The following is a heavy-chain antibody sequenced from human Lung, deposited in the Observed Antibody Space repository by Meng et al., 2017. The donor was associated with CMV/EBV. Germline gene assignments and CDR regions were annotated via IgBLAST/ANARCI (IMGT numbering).Heavy chain of an antibody. V-gene: IGHV3-74*01. CDR1: GFTFGSYR. Sequence: GGSLRLXXAASGFTFGSYRMHWVRQPPGKGLEWVSHIRSDGSTTTYADSVKGRFTISRDNAKNTLYLQMDSLRGEDTAVYYCAREEPMLWGACDLWGQGKXVTGSS. CDR3: AREEPMLWGACDL. J-gene: IGHJ3*01. CDR2: IRSDGSTT. D-gene: IGHD2-21*01.